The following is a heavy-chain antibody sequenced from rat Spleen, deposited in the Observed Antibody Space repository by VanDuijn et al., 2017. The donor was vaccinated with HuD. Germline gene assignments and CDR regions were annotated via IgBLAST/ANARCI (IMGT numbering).Heavy chain of an antibody. CDR2: ISPSGGSP. Sequence: EVQLVESGGGLVQPGRSLKLSCTASGLSFSNYDMAWIRQAPTKGLEWVASISPSGGSPFYRDSVKGQFTISRDNAKNHLYLQMDTLRSEDSATYYCATDGYYDGTYYSVYVMDVRGQGVSVTVSS. V-gene: IGHV5-19*01. CDR1: GLSFSNYD. J-gene: IGHJ4*01. CDR3: ATDGYYDGTYYSVYVMDV. D-gene: IGHD1-12*02.